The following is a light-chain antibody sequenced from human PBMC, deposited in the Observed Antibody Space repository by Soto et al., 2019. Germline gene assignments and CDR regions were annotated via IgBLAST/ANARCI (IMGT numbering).Light chain of an antibody. V-gene: IGKV3-15*01. CDR3: QQYNNWPYT. Sequence: EIVLTQSPCTLSLSPGERATLSCRASQSVSSSLVWYQQKPGQAPRLLIVGASTRATGIPARFGGSGSGTEFTLTISSLESEDFAVYYCQQYNNWPYTFGQGTKV. CDR1: QSVSSS. J-gene: IGKJ2*01. CDR2: GAS.